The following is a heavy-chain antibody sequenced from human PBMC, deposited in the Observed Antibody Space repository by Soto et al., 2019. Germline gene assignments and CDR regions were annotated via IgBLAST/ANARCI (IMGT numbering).Heavy chain of an antibody. CDR2: IIPILGIA. Sequence: QVQLVQSGAEVKKPGSSVKVSCKASGGTFSSYTISWVRQAPGQGLEWMGRIIPILGIANYAQKFQGRVTITADKSTSTVYMELSSLRSEDTAVYYCARARGYSYGYSGPIDYWGQGTLVTVSS. CDR3: ARARGYSYGYSGPIDY. D-gene: IGHD5-18*01. CDR1: GGTFSSYT. J-gene: IGHJ4*02. V-gene: IGHV1-69*02.